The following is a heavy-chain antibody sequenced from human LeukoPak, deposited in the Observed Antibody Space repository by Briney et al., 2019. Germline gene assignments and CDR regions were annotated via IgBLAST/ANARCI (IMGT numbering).Heavy chain of an antibody. CDR2: IYYSGRT. J-gene: IGHJ1*01. V-gene: IGHV4-39*01. CDR3: ARRRYYDGSGYLE. CDR1: GDSFSRSDSY. D-gene: IGHD3-22*01. Sequence: SETLSLTCSVSGDSFSRSDSYWDWIRQPPGKGLEWIVTIYYSGRTYYSPSGTSRVPMTVDPSNNQFSLTLRSVTAADTAVYYCARRRYYDGSGYLEWGQGTLLSVSS.